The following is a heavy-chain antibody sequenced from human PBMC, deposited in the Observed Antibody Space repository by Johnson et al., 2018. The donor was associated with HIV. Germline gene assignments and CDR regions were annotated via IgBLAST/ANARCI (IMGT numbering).Heavy chain of an antibody. D-gene: IGHD3-3*01. V-gene: IGHV3-15*01. J-gene: IGHJ3*01. CDR3: TTAKTIFGVVTLDGFDF. Sequence: EVQLVESGGGLIKPGGSRRLSCAVSGITFTDAWMNWVRQAPGKGLEWVGRIKSKTDGGTTDYAVPVKGRVTISRDDSKNTVYLQMNSLKSEDTAVYYCTTAKTIFGVVTLDGFDFWGQGTMVTVSS. CDR2: IKSKTDGGTT. CDR1: GITFTDAW.